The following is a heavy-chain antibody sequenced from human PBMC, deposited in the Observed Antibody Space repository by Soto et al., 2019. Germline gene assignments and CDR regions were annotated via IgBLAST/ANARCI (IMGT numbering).Heavy chain of an antibody. V-gene: IGHV1-18*01. CDR1: GYTFTNYG. Sequence: GASVKVSCKASGYTFTNYGISWVRQAPGQGLEWMGWISAYNGNTNYAQKLQGRVTMTTDTSTSTAYMELRSLRSEDTAVYYCARLDYIWGSYRTQTDYCGQGTLVTVSS. D-gene: IGHD3-16*02. J-gene: IGHJ4*02. CDR3: ARLDYIWGSYRTQTDY. CDR2: ISAYNGNT.